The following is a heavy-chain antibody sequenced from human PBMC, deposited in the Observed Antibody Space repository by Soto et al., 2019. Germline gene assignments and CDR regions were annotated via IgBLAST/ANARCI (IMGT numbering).Heavy chain of an antibody. CDR1: GLTFSNYV. J-gene: IGHJ4*02. CDR2: IGGSGINT. V-gene: IGHV3-23*01. Sequence: EVQLLESGGGLAQPGGSLRLSCAASGLTFSNYVMRWVRQAPGKGLECVSGIGGSGINTDYADSVKGRFTISRDNSRNTLYLQMSSLRAEDTAVYYCAGALSYYFVYWGQGTLVTVSS. D-gene: IGHD3-10*01. CDR3: AGALSYYFVY.